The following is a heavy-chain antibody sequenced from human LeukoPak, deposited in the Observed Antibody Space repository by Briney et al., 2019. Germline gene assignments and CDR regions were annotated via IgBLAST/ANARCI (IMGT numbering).Heavy chain of an antibody. D-gene: IGHD3-3*01. J-gene: IGHJ4*02. Sequence: SAKVSCKASGGTFSSYAISWVRQAPGQGLEWMGGIIPIFGTANYAQKFQGRVTITADESTSTAYMELSSLRSEDTAVYYCARVTTIFGVVTQFDYWGQGTLVTVSS. V-gene: IGHV1-69*13. CDR2: IIPIFGTA. CDR3: ARVTTIFGVVTQFDY. CDR1: GGTFSSYA.